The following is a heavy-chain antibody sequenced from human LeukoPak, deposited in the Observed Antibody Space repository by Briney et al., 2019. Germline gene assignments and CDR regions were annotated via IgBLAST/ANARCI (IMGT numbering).Heavy chain of an antibody. D-gene: IGHD3-3*01. CDR1: GFTFSSYW. J-gene: IGHJ4*02. CDR3: ARDWRGLLIHRRGFDY. V-gene: IGHV3-7*01. Sequence: SGGSLRLSCAASGFTFSSYWMSWVRQAPGKGLEWVANIKQDGSEKYYVDSVKGRFTISRDNAKNSLYLQMNSLRAEDTAVYYCARDWRGLLIHRRGFDYWGQGTLVTVSS. CDR2: IKQDGSEK.